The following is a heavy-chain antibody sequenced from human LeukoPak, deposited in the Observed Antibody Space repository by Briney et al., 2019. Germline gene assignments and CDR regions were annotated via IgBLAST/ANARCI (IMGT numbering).Heavy chain of an antibody. CDR2: VYYSGTT. J-gene: IGHJ4*02. CDR1: GGSPDQYF. D-gene: IGHD3-16*01. Sequence: SETLSLTCTVSGGSPDQYFWNWLRQTPRKGLAWIGYVYYSGTTVYKPSLQSRVSISMDTSKKQISLKLSAVTAADTAVYYCARDRGTYTFGGFDYWGQGTLVSVSS. V-gene: IGHV4-59*01. CDR3: ARDRGTYTFGGFDY.